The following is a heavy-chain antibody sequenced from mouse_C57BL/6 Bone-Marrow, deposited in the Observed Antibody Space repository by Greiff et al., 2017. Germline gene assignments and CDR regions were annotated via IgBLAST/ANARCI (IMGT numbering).Heavy chain of an antibody. CDR1: GYTFTSYW. V-gene: IGHV1-74*01. CDR3: AREALTTVVGDY. J-gene: IGHJ2*01. D-gene: IGHD1-1*01. Sequence: QVQLKQPGAELVKPGASVKVSCKASGYTFTSYWMHWVKQRPGQGLEWIGRIHPSDSDTNYNQKFKGKATLTVDKSSSTAYMQLNSLTSEDSAVYYCAREALTTVVGDYWGQGTTLTVSS. CDR2: IHPSDSDT.